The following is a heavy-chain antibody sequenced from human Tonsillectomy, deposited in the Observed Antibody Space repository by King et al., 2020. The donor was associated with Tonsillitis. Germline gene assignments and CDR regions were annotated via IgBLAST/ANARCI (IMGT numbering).Heavy chain of an antibody. D-gene: IGHD5-18*01. J-gene: IGHJ4*02. CDR2: INPNSGDT. CDR1: GYTFTGYY. CDR3: ARDVGGYSYGLFNY. V-gene: IGHV1-2*02. Sequence: HVQLVESGAEVKKPGASVKVFCKASGYTFTGYYMHWVRQAPGQGLEWMGWINPNSGDTNYAQKFRGRVTMTRDTSISTAYMELSRLRSDDTALYYCARDVGGYSYGLFNYWGQGTLVTVSS.